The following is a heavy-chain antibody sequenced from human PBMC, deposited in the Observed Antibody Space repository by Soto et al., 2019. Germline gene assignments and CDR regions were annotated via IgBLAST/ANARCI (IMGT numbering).Heavy chain of an antibody. CDR3: VEGWNDF. CDR2: IKSTKDGGAR. CDR1: GLMLGIAG. D-gene: IGHD1-1*01. V-gene: IGHV3-15*01. J-gene: IGHJ4*02. Sequence: EVQVVESGGDLVEPGGSFSFPWVTSGLMLGIAGLGWVRQAPGKGLEWVARIKSTKDGGARDYAAPVNGRFSISRDDSKSTVYLQMNSLRVEDTALYYCVEGWNDFWGQGTLVTVSS.